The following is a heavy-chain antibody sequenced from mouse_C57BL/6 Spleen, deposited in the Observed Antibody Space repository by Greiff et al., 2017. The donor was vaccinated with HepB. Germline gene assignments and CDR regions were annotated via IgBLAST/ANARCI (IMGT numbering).Heavy chain of an antibody. CDR1: GYTFTSYG. V-gene: IGHV1-81*01. CDR2: IYPRSGNT. D-gene: IGHD1-1*01. CDR3: ARWGYYGSSPSYFDY. J-gene: IGHJ2*01. Sequence: QVQLQQSGAELARPGASVKLSCKASGYTFTSYGISWVKQRTGQGLEWIGEIYPRSGNTYYNEKFKGKATLTADKSSSTAYMELRSLTSEDSAVYFCARWGYYGSSPSYFDYWGQGTTLTVSS.